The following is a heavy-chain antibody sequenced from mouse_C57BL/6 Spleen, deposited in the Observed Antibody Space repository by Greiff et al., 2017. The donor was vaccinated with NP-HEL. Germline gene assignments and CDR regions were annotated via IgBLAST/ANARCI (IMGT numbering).Heavy chain of an antibody. CDR1: GYTFTSYG. CDR2: IYPRSGNT. CDR3: ARGVSYYFDY. J-gene: IGHJ2*01. V-gene: IGHV1-81*01. D-gene: IGHD6-2*01. Sequence: VQLQQSGAELARPGASVKLSCKASGYTFTSYGISWVKQRTGQGLEWIGEIYPRSGNTYSNEKFKGKATLTADKSSSTAYMELRSLTSEDSAVYFCARGVSYYFDYWGQGTTLTVSS.